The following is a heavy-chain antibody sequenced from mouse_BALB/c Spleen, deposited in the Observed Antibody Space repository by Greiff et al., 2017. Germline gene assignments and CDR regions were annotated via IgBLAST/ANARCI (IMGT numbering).Heavy chain of an antibody. CDR3: ATAPVVAADFDY. CDR1: GYSFTSYW. V-gene: IGHV1S126*01. CDR2: IDPSDSET. Sequence: VKLQQSGPQLVRPGASVKISCKASGYSFTSYWMHWVKQRPGQGLEWIGMIDPSDSETRLNQKFKDKATLTVDKSSSTAYMQLSSPTSEDSAVYYCATAPVVAADFDYWGQGTTLTVSS. D-gene: IGHD1-1*01. J-gene: IGHJ2*01.